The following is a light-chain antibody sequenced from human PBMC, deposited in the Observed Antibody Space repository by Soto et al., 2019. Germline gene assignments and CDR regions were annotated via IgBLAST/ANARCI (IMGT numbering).Light chain of an antibody. CDR1: QDISRW. Sequence: IQMTQSPATLSASVGDRVSITCRASQDISRWLAWYQQKPGKAPKVLIWDASSLQRGVPSRFTGSGSGTEFTLTINGLQPDDFATYYCQQYNGYRTWTFGQGTKV. CDR2: DAS. CDR3: QQYNGYRTWT. J-gene: IGKJ1*01. V-gene: IGKV1-5*01.